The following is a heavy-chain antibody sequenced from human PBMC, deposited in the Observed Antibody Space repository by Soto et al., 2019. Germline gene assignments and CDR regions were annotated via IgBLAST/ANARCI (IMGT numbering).Heavy chain of an antibody. J-gene: IGHJ3*02. CDR1: GFSLSNARMG. V-gene: IGHV2-26*01. Sequence: QVTLKESGPVLVKPTETLTLTCTVSGFSLSNARMGVSWIRQPPGKALEWLAHIFSNDEKYYSTFLKSRLTISKDTSKSQVVLTMTNMDPVDTATYYCARSLMITFGGVVTYAAFDIWGQGTMVTVSS. CDR3: ARSLMITFGGVVTYAAFDI. CDR2: IFSNDEK. D-gene: IGHD3-16*01.